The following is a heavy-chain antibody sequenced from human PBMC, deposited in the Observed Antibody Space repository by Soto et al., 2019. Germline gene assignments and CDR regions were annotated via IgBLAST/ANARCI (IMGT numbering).Heavy chain of an antibody. V-gene: IGHV4-31*03. CDR1: GGSISSGGYY. CDR2: IYYSGST. Sequence: SETLSLTCTVSGGSISSGGYYWSWIRQHPGKGLEWIGYIYYSGSTYYNPSLKSRVTISVDTSKNQFSLKLSSVTAADTAVYYCARDRGRELANWFDPWGQGTLVT. CDR3: ARDRGRELANWFDP. D-gene: IGHD1-26*01. J-gene: IGHJ5*02.